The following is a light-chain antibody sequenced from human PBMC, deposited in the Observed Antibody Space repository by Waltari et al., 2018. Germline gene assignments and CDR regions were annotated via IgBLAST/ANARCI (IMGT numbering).Light chain of an antibody. J-gene: IGLJ2*01. CDR3: SSYAGSNNVL. Sequence: QSALTQPPSASGSRGQSVTISCTGTSSDVGSYNYVSWYQQHPGKAPKLMIYEVTKRPSGVPDRFSGSKSGNTASLTVSGLQAEDEADYYCSSYAGSNNVLFGGGTKLTVL. V-gene: IGLV2-8*01. CDR2: EVT. CDR1: SSDVGSYNY.